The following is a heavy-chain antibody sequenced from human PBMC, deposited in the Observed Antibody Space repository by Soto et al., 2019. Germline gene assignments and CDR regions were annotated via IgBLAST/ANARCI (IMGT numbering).Heavy chain of an antibody. V-gene: IGHV1-69*08. CDR3: AREPEVAATPQYFQH. J-gene: IGHJ1*01. D-gene: IGHD2-15*01. CDR1: GGTFSSYT. CDR2: IIPILGIA. Sequence: QVQLVQSGAEVKKPGSSVKVSCKASGGTFSSYTISWVRQAPGQGLEWMGRIIPILGIANYAQKFQGRVTITADKSTSTAYMELSRLRSEDTAVYYCAREPEVAATPQYFQHWGQGTLVTVSS.